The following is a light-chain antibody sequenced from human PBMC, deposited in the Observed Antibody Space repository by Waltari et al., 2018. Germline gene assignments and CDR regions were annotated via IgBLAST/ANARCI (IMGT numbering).Light chain of an antibody. J-gene: IGKJ2*01. V-gene: IGKV3-15*01. Sequence: EIVMTQSPGTLSVSPGEKATLSCRASQSVSSNLAWYQQKPGQSPRLLIYGASTRATGIPARFSGSGSGTDFTLTISSLQSEDFAVYYCLHSDTFGQGTKLEIK. CDR3: LHSDT. CDR1: QSVSSN. CDR2: GAS.